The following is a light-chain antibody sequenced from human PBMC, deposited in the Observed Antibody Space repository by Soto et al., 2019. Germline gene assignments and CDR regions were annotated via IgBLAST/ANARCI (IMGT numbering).Light chain of an antibody. CDR2: LSSDGSH. J-gene: IGLJ3*02. CDR1: SGHSNYA. Sequence: QPVLTQSPSASASLGASVKLTCTLSSGHSNYAIAWHQQQPEKGPRYLMKLSSDGSHIRGDGIPDRFSGSSSGAERYLTISSLRSEDEADYYCQTWGTGIRVFGGGTKLTVL. V-gene: IGLV4-69*01. CDR3: QTWGTGIRV.